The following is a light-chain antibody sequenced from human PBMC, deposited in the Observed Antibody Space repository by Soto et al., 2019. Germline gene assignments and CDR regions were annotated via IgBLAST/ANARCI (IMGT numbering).Light chain of an antibody. CDR3: NSYTSSTTLV. CDR1: SSDVGGYNY. V-gene: IGLV2-14*01. J-gene: IGLJ2*01. Sequence: QSVLTQPASVSGSPGQSITISCSGTSSDVGGYNYVSWYQQHPGKAPKLMIYEVSYRPSGVSNRFSGSKSGNTASLTISGLQAEDEADYYCNSYTSSTTLVFGGGTKVTVL. CDR2: EVS.